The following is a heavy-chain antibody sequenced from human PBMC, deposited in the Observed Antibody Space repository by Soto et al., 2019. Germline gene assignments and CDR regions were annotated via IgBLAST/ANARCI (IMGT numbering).Heavy chain of an antibody. V-gene: IGHV4-4*02. D-gene: IGHD5-12*01. CDR3: ARGVYGNSGYIIGFFDS. CDR1: GGSVRSSNW. J-gene: IGHJ4*02. CDR2: IFHSGTT. Sequence: SETLSLTCAVSGGSVRSSNWWTWVRQTPGKGLEWIGEIFHSGTTNYNPSLKSRLTISIDKSQNQFSLKMNSVTAADTAVYYCARGVYGNSGYIIGFFDSWGQGTLVTVSS.